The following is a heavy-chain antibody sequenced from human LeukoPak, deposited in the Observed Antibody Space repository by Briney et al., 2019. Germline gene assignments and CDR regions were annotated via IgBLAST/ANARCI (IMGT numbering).Heavy chain of an antibody. CDR1: GGSFSGYY. D-gene: IGHD2-2*01. V-gene: IGHV4-34*01. Sequence: SETLSLTCAVYGGSFSGYYWSWIRQPPGKGLEWIGEINHSGSTNYNPSLKSRVTISVDTSKNQFSLKLSSVTAADTAVYYCARELRCSSTSCPGARWFDPWGQGTLVTVSS. J-gene: IGHJ5*02. CDR2: INHSGST. CDR3: ARELRCSSTSCPGARWFDP.